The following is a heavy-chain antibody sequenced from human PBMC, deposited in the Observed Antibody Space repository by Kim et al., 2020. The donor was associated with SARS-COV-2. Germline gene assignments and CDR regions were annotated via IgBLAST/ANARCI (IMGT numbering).Heavy chain of an antibody. CDR1: GFTDFSDSA. D-gene: IGHD2-8*02. Sequence: GGSLRLSCAASGFTDFSDSAVYWVRQASGKGLECLGRIRSKDNGYTTTYAASVKGRFTISRDDSKNTAYLQMNGLKSEDTAIYYCARGPPYTRIYWDAFDIWGQGTVVTVSS. V-gene: IGHV3-73*01. J-gene: IGHJ3*02. CDR3: ARGPPYTRIYWDAFDI. CDR2: IRSKDNGYTT.